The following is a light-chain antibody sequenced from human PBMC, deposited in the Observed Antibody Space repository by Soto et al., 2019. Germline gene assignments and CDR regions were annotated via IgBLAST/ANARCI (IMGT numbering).Light chain of an antibody. Sequence: DIQMTQSPSTLSGSVGERVTITCRASQSISSWLAWYQQKPGKAPKLLIYAASSLQSGVPSRFSGSGSGTDFSLTISSLQPDDFATYYCLQDYSYPLTFGQGTKVDIK. CDR3: LQDYSYPLT. CDR1: QSISSW. V-gene: IGKV1-5*01. CDR2: AAS. J-gene: IGKJ1*01.